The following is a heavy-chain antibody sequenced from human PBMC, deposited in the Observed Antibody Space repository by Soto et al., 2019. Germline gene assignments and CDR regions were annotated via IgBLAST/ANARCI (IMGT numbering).Heavy chain of an antibody. V-gene: IGHV1-8*01. CDR1: GYTFTSYD. J-gene: IGHJ5*02. D-gene: IGHD4-17*01. CDR2: MNPNSGNT. Sequence: QVQLVQSGAEVKKPGASVKVSCKASGYTFTSYDINWVRQATGQGLEYLGWMNPNSGNTGYVQKFQGRVTMTRDTSKSTAYMERSSLRSEDTAVYYCARGIKYGAYSRWFDPWGQGTLVTVSS. CDR3: ARGIKYGAYSRWFDP.